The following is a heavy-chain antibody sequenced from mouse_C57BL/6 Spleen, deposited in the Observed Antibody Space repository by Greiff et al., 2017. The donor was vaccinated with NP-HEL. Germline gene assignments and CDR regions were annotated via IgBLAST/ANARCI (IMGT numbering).Heavy chain of an antibody. CDR2: IWWDDDK. V-gene: IGHV8-8*01. Sequence: QVTLKESGPGILQPSQTLSLTCSFSGFSLSTFGMGVGWTRQPPGKGLEWLVHIWWDDDKYYNPALKSGLTISTDTSKNQVFLKIANVDTAGTATYYCARIGSSGYAYFDYWGQGTTLTVSS. CDR3: ARIGSSGYAYFDY. D-gene: IGHD3-2*02. CDR1: GFSLSTFGMG. J-gene: IGHJ2*01.